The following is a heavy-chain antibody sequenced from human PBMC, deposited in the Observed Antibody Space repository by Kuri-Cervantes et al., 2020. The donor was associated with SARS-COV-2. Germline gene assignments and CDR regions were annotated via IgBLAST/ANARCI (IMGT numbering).Heavy chain of an antibody. J-gene: IGHJ2*01. CDR2: IRYDGSNK. CDR3: ARVGGRDIVATDWYFDL. V-gene: IGHV3-30*02. Sequence: GESLKISCAASGFTFSSYGMHWVRQAPGKGLEWVAFIRYDGSNKYYADSVKGRFPISRDNSKNTLYLQMNSLRAEDTAVYYCARVGGRDIVATDWYFDLWGRGTLVTVSS. D-gene: IGHD5-12*01. CDR1: GFTFSSYG.